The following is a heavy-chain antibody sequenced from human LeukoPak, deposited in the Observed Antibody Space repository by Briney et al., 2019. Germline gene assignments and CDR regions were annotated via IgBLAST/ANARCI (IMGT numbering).Heavy chain of an antibody. V-gene: IGHV3-21*01. CDR2: ISSSSSYI. J-gene: IGHJ6*02. Sequence: PGGSLRLSRAASGFTFSSYSMNWVRQAPGKGLEWVSSISSSSSYIYYAESVKGRFTISRDNAKNSLYLQMNSLRAEDTAVYYCARGGEPIWDYYGMDVWGQGTTVTVSS. D-gene: IGHD3-16*01. CDR1: GFTFSSYS. CDR3: ARGGEPIWDYYGMDV.